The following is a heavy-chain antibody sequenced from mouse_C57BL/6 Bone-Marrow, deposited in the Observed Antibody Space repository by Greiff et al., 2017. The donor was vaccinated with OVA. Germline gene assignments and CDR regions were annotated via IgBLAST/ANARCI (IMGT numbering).Heavy chain of an antibody. CDR1: GFTFSDYG. J-gene: IGHJ1*03. Sequence: EVHLVESGGGLVKPGGSLKLSCAASGFTFSDYGMHWVRQAPEKGLEWVAYISSGSSTIYYADTVKGRFTISRDNAKNTLFLQMTSLRSEDTAMYYCARYSNYVDWYFDVWGTGTTVTVSS. V-gene: IGHV5-17*01. CDR3: ARYSNYVDWYFDV. CDR2: ISSGSSTI. D-gene: IGHD2-5*01.